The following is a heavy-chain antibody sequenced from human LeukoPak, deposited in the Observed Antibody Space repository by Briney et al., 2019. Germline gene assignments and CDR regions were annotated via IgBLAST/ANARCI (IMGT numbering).Heavy chain of an antibody. V-gene: IGHV3-23*01. CDR3: AKGRYSSGWYYFDY. J-gene: IGHJ4*02. CDR2: ISGSGGST. CDR1: GFTFSSYA. D-gene: IGHD6-19*01. Sequence: GGSLRLSCAASGFTFSSYAMTWVRQAPGKGLEWVSAISGSGGSTYYADSVKGRFTISRDNSKNTLYLQMNSLRAEDTAVYYCAKGRYSSGWYYFDYWGQGTLVTVSS.